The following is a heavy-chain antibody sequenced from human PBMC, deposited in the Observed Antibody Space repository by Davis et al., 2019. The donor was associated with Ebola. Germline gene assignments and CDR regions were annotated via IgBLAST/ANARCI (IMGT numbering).Heavy chain of an antibody. Sequence: PSETLSLTCTVSGYSISSGYYWGWIRQPPGKGLEWIGSIYHSGSTYYNPSLKSRVTISVDTSKNQFSLKLSSVTAADTAVYYCARADYCSSTSCYMHYWGQGTLVTVSS. CDR3: ARADYCSSTSCYMHY. CDR1: GYSISSGYY. V-gene: IGHV4-38-2*02. D-gene: IGHD2-2*02. J-gene: IGHJ4*02. CDR2: IYHSGST.